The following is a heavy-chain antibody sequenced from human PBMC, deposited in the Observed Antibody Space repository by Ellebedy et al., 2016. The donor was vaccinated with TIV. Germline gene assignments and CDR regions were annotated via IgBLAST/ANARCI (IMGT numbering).Heavy chain of an antibody. V-gene: IGHV4-59*08. Sequence: MPSDTLSLTCTVPGGSISSYYWSWIRQPPGKGLEWIGYIYYSGSTNYNPSLKSRVTISVDTSKNQFSLKLSSVTAADTAVYYCARKPAFDIWGQGTMVTVSS. CDR3: ARKPAFDI. CDR1: GGSISSYY. J-gene: IGHJ3*02. CDR2: IYYSGST.